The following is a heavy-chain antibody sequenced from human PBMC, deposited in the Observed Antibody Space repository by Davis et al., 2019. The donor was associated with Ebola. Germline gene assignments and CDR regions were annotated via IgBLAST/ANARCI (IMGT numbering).Heavy chain of an antibody. V-gene: IGHV4-34*01. J-gene: IGHJ5*02. CDR1: GGSLSGYY. Sequence: PSETLSLTCAVYGGSLSGYYWSWIRQPPGKGLEWIGEINDSGNTNYNPSLKSRVTISVDTSKNQFSLRLRSVTAADTAMYYCARAGYSNSRGWFDPWGQGTLVTVSS. CDR3: ARAGYSNSRGWFDP. D-gene: IGHD4-11*01. CDR2: INDSGNT.